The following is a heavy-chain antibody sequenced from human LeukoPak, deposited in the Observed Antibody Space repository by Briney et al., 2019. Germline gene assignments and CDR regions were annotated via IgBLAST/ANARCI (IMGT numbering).Heavy chain of an antibody. D-gene: IGHD6-13*01. J-gene: IGHJ6*02. CDR1: GYTFTGYY. CDR2: INPNSGGT. Sequence: ASVKVSCKASGYTFTGYYMHWVRQAPGQGLEWMGWINPNSGGTNYAQKFQGRVTIARDTSISTAYMELSRLRSDDTAVYYCARDSSSWYLTYYYYGMDVWGQGTTVTVSS. V-gene: IGHV1-2*02. CDR3: ARDSSSWYLTYYYYGMDV.